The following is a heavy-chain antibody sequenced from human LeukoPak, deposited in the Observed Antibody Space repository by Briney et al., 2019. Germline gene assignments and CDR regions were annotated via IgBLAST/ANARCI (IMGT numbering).Heavy chain of an antibody. CDR3: VDV. Sequence: PGGSLRLSCAASGFTFSSYAMHWVRQAPGKGPESVALIRHDGTETYHADSVKGRFTISRDDSKSTFYLQMNSLRPEDTAVYYGVDVWGPGTTV. J-gene: IGHJ6*02. CDR2: IRHDGTET. V-gene: IGHV3-30*04. CDR1: GFTFSSYA.